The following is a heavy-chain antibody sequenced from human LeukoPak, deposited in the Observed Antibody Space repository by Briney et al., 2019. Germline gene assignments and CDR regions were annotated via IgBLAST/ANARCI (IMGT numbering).Heavy chain of an antibody. J-gene: IGHJ4*02. CDR2: ISYDGSNK. D-gene: IGHD1-1*01. CDR3: AKDKDRVHQSFDY. V-gene: IGHV3-30*18. Sequence: PGGSLRLSCAASGFTFSSYGMHWVRQAPGKGLEWVAVISYDGSNKYYADSVKGRFTISRDNSKNTLYLQMNSLRAGDTAVYYCAKDKDRVHQSFDYWGQGTLVTVSS. CDR1: GFTFSSYG.